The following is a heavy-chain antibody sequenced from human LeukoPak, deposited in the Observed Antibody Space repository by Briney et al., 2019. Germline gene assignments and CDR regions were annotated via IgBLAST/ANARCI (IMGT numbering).Heavy chain of an antibody. J-gene: IGHJ4*02. V-gene: IGHV4-39*01. D-gene: IGHD6-19*01. CDR2: IYYSGRT. CDR1: GGSISSSTYS. CDR3: ARISSGPYIDY. Sequence: SETLSLTCTVSGGSISSSTYSWGWIRQPPGKVLEWIGSIYYSGRTYYNPSLKSRVTISVDTSKNQFSLRLTSVTAADTAVYYCARISSGPYIDYWGQGTLVTVSS.